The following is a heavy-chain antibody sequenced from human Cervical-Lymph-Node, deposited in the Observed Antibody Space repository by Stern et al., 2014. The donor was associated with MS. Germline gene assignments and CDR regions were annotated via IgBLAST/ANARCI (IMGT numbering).Heavy chain of an antibody. CDR1: GFTFSHYW. CDR2: INNDGSEK. J-gene: IGHJ4*02. V-gene: IGHV3-7*01. D-gene: IGHD4-17*01. CDR3: ARKTTAKN. Sequence: EVQLVESGGGLVQPGGSLRLSCAGSGFTFSHYWMTWVRQAPGKGLEWVASINNDGSEKYYADSLKGRFTISRDNAKNTLYLQMASLRADYTAVYYCARKTTAKNWGQGTLVTVSS.